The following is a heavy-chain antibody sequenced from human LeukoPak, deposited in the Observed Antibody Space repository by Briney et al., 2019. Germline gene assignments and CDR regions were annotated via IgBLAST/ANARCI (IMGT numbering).Heavy chain of an antibody. Sequence: PSETLSLTCAVSGYSISSGYYWGWIRQPPGKGLEWIGSIYHSGSTYYNPSLKSRVTISVDTSKNQFSLKLSSVTAADTAVYYCATDLRRGNYEWLVLRWGQGTLVTVSS. V-gene: IGHV4-38-2*02. J-gene: IGHJ4*02. CDR3: ATDLRRGNYEWLVLR. D-gene: IGHD6-19*01. CDR1: GYSISSGYY. CDR2: IYHSGST.